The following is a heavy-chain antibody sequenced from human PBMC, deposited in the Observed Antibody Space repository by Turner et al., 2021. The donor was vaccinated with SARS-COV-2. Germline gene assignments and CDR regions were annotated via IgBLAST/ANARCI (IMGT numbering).Heavy chain of an antibody. D-gene: IGHD6-19*01. CDR2: FDPEDGET. V-gene: IGHV1-24*01. J-gene: IGHJ6*02. CDR1: GYTLTDLS. Sequence: QVQLVQSGAEVKTPGASVKVSCKVSGYTLTDLSMHWVRQAPGKGLEWMGGFDPEDGETIYAQKFQGRVTMTEDTSTDTAYMELSSLRSEDTAVYYCATGSAVAGTPQFYYYYYGIDVWGQGTTVTVSS. CDR3: ATGSAVAGTPQFYYYYYGIDV.